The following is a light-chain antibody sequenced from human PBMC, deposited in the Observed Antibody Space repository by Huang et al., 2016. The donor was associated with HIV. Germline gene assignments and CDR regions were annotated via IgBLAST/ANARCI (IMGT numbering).Light chain of an antibody. CDR1: QSISSN. Sequence: EIVMTQSPATLSVSPGERATLSCRASQSISSNLAWYQQKPGQAPRRLIHGASTRATGIPPTFSGSGSGTEFTLTISSLQSEDFAVYHCQQYDNWPYTFGQGTKLEIK. CDR3: QQYDNWPYT. J-gene: IGKJ2*01. CDR2: GAS. V-gene: IGKV3-15*01.